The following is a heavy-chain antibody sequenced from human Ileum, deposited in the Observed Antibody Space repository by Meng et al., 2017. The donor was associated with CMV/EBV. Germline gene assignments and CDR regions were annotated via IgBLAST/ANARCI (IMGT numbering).Heavy chain of an antibody. CDR3: ARGVAGGPFDY. D-gene: IGHD2-15*01. J-gene: IGHJ4*02. CDR1: GGSFSGYY. Sequence: VQRSQWGAGLLKPSQTLSLTCACSGGSFSGYYWSWIRQPPGKGLEWIGEINHSGSTNYNPSLKSRVTISVDTSKNQFFLKLSSVTAADTAVYYCARGVAGGPFDYWGQGTLVTVSS. V-gene: IGHV4-34*01. CDR2: INHSGST.